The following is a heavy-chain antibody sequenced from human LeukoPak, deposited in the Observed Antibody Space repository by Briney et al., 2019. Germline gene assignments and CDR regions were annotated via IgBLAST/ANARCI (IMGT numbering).Heavy chain of an antibody. D-gene: IGHD3-16*01. CDR1: GFTFSDSY. Sequence: GGSLRLSCAASGFTFSDSYMSWIRQVPGKGLEWISYISDSADTIYYADSVKGRFTISGDNAKNSLYLQMKSLRAEDTAVYYCAREGGDWGEGYFDYWGQGTLVTVSS. CDR2: ISDSADTI. V-gene: IGHV3-11*01. CDR3: AREGGDWGEGYFDY. J-gene: IGHJ4*02.